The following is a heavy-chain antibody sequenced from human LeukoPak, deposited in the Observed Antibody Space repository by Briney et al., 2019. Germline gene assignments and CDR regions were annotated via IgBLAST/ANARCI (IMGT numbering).Heavy chain of an antibody. CDR2: IYPGDSDA. Sequence: GESLKISCKGFGYTFTNYWIGWVRQMPGKGLEWMGIIYPGDSDARYSPPFQGQVTISADKSITTAYLQWSSLKASDTAIYYCARRPRGVCSSTSCYVDYWGQGTLVTVSS. CDR1: GYTFTNYW. J-gene: IGHJ4*02. V-gene: IGHV5-51*01. D-gene: IGHD2-2*01. CDR3: ARRPRGVCSSTSCYVDY.